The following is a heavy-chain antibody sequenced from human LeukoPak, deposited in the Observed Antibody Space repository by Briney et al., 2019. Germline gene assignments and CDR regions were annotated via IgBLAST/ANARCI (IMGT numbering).Heavy chain of an antibody. V-gene: IGHV3-23*01. CDR3: ATDTIAGRPYFFDY. CDR2: ISGSSGST. J-gene: IGHJ4*02. D-gene: IGHD6-6*01. CDR1: GFTFSSYA. Sequence: PGGSLRLSCAASGFTFSSYAMSWVRQAPGKGLEWVSAISGSSGSTFNADSVKGRFTISRDNSKNTLYLQMNSLRVEDTAVYYCATDTIAGRPYFFDYWGQGTLVTVSS.